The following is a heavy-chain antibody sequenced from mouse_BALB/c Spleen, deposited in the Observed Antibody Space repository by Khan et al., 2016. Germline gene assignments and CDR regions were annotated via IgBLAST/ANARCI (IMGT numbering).Heavy chain of an antibody. CDR3: ARVDYGSSYYFDY. V-gene: IGHV2-9*02. CDR2: IWAGGST. D-gene: IGHD1-1*01. Sequence: QVQLKESGPGLVAPSQSLSITCTVSGFSLTSYGVHWVRQPPGKGLEWLGVIWAGGSTNYNSALMSRLSISKDNSKSQVFLKRNSLQTDDTAMYDCARVDYGSSYYFDYWGQGTTLTVSS. CDR1: GFSLTSYG. J-gene: IGHJ2*01.